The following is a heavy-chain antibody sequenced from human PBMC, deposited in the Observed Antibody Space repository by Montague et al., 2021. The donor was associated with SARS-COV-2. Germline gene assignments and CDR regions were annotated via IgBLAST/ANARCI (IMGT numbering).Heavy chain of an antibody. CDR2: IYYSGST. V-gene: IGHV4-59*01. D-gene: IGHD3-3*01. CDR3: ARVRGNTMFGGVSISAFDI. Sequence: SETLSLTCTVSGGSISSYYWSWIRQPPGKGLEWMWYIYYSGSTNYNPSLKIRVTISVDTSKNQFSLKLSSVTAADTAVYYCARVRGNTMFGGVSISAFDIWGQGTMVTVSS. CDR1: GGSISSYY. J-gene: IGHJ3*02.